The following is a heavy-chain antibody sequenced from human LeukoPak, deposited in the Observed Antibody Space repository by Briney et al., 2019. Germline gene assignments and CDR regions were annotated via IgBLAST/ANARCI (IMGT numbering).Heavy chain of an antibody. CDR2: ISRSVSII. J-gene: IGHJ4*02. CDR3: ASSYSGDYFDY. CDR1: GFTFSSYE. D-gene: IGHD1-26*01. V-gene: IGHV3-48*03. Sequence: PGRALRLSCAASGFTFSSYEMNWVRQAAGKGLEWVAYISRSVSIIYYDDSVKGRFTIFRDNAKNSLYLQMNSPRAEDTAVYYCASSYSGDYFDYWGQGTLVTVSS.